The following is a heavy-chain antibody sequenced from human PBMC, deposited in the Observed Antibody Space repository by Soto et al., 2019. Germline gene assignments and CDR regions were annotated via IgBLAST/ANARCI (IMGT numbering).Heavy chain of an antibody. Sequence: GGSLRLSCAASGFTFSSYSMNWVRQAPGKGLEWVSYISSSSSTIYYADSVKGRFTISRDNAKNSLYLQMNSLRAEDTAVYYIARGEGYGSGKQDYYYGMDFWGQGTTVTVSS. CDR2: ISSSSSTI. V-gene: IGHV3-48*04. CDR3: ARGEGYGSGKQDYYYGMDF. J-gene: IGHJ6*02. CDR1: GFTFSSYS. D-gene: IGHD3-10*01.